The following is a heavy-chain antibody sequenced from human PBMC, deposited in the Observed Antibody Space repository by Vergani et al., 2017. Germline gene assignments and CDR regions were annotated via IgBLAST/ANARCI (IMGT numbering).Heavy chain of an antibody. CDR3: ARVRRDDSSGYYYYYGMDV. D-gene: IGHD3-22*01. J-gene: IGHJ6*02. Sequence: QVQLQESGPGLVKPSQTLSLTCTVSDGSISSGDYYWSWIRQPPGKGLEWIGYIYYSGSTYYNPSLKSRVTISVDTSKNQFSLKLSSVTAADTAVYYCARVRRDDSSGYYYYYGMDVWGQGTTVTVSS. CDR1: DGSISSGDYY. CDR2: IYYSGST. V-gene: IGHV4-30-4*01.